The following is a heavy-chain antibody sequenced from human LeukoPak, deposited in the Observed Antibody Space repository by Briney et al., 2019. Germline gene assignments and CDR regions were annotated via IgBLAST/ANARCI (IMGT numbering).Heavy chain of an antibody. CDR1: GFTFSSYS. J-gene: IGHJ6*02. CDR3: ARDQGDFWSGYYSSRYYGMDV. CDR2: ISSSSSYI. Sequence: GGSLRLSCAASGFTFSSYSMNWVRQAPGKGLEWVSSISSSSSYIYYADSVKGRFTISRDNAKNSLYLQMNSLRAEDTAVYYCARDQGDFWSGYYSSRYYGMDVWGQGTTVTVSS. V-gene: IGHV3-21*01. D-gene: IGHD3-3*01.